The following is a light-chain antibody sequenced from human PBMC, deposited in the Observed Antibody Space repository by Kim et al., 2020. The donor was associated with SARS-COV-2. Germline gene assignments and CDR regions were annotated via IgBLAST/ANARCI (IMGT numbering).Light chain of an antibody. CDR2: DTN. CDR1: TGAVTSGHY. CDR3: LLAYNGAPAV. Sequence: GATVTLSCGSSTGAVTSGHYPYWIQQKAVQAPRTLIYDTNNTPSWTPARFSGSLLGGKAALTLSGAQTEDEGDYSCLLAYNGAPAVFGGGTQLTVL. J-gene: IGLJ2*01. V-gene: IGLV7-46*01.